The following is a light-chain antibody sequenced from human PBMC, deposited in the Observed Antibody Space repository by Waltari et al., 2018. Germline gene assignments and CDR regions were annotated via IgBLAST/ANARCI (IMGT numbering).Light chain of an antibody. J-gene: IGKJ4*01. CDR2: RAS. CDR3: QQYNNWPPIT. Sequence: ETVMTQSPATLSVSPGERATLSCRTSESISNNLAWYQQKPGQAPRLLIYRASTRATGIPARFSGSGSGTEFTLTISSLQSEDFAVYYCQQYNNWPPITFGGGTKVEI. CDR1: ESISNN. V-gene: IGKV3-15*01.